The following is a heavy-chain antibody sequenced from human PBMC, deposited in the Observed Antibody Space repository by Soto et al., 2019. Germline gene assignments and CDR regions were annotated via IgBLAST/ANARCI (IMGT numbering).Heavy chain of an antibody. CDR1: GFTFSSYA. J-gene: IGHJ3*01. V-gene: IGHV3-23*01. Sequence: EVQLLESGGGLVQPGGSLRLSCAASGFTFSSYAMSWVRQAPGKGLEWVSAISGSGGSTYYADSVKGRFTISRDNSNTTLYMQMNSLRADDTAVYYCAKDRKGGYDALGFWGQGTMVTVSS. CDR2: ISGSGGST. D-gene: IGHD6-19*01. CDR3: AKDRKGGYDALGF.